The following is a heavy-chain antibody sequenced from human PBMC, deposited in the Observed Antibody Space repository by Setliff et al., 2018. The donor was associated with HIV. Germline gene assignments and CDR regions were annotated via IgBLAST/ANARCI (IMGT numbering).Heavy chain of an antibody. D-gene: IGHD2-21*01. V-gene: IGHV4-4*02. CDR3: VRERRTPSYSTSSGRTYQYNMDV. CDR2: IYHTGSA. Sequence: TLSLTCAVSGGFFSSTNWWGWVRQSPGKGLEWIGEIYHTGSANYNPSLTGRVIISGDKSKNQFSLKLKSLTAADTALYYCVRERRTPSYSTSSGRTYQYNMDVWGKGTRSPSP. J-gene: IGHJ6*03. CDR1: GGFFSSTNW.